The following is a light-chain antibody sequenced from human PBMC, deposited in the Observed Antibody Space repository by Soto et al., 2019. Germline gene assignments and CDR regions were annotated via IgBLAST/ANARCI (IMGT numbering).Light chain of an antibody. CDR2: EVS. V-gene: IGLV2-14*01. J-gene: IGLJ3*02. CDR1: SSDVGVYNH. CDR3: NSYRDTDTFWV. Sequence: QSVLTQPASVSGSPGQSITISCTGTSSDVGVYNHVSWYQQHPGKVPKLMIYEVSHRPSGVSDRFSGSKSGNTASLTISGLQAEDEADYYCNSYRDTDTFWVFGGGTKLTVL.